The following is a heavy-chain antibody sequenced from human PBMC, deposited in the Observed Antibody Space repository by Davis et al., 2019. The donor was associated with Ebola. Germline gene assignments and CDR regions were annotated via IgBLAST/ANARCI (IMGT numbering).Heavy chain of an antibody. CDR1: GFTFGDYY. J-gene: IGHJ4*02. CDR3: AREEAVAGSFDS. D-gene: IGHD6-19*01. CDR2: IDGRDINI. Sequence: PGGSLRLSCAASGFTFGDYYMSWIRQAPGKGLAWVSSIDGRDINIYYGDSVKGRFTISRDNAKSSLYLQMNSLRAEDTAIYYCAREEAVAGSFDSWGQGTLVTVSS. V-gene: IGHV3-11*01.